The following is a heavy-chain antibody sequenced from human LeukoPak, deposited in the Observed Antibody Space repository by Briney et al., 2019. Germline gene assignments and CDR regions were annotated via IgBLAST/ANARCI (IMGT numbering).Heavy chain of an antibody. CDR1: GGSVSSGSSY. D-gene: IGHD3-10*01. V-gene: IGHV4-61*01. CDR2: MYYSGNT. Sequence: SETLSLTCVISGGSVSSGSSYWSWIRQPPGKGLEWIGYMYYSGNTSYNPSLKSRVTISVDTSKNQFSLKLSSVTAADTAVYYCASYYGWYFDYWDQGTLVTVSS. CDR3: ASYYGWYFDY. J-gene: IGHJ4*02.